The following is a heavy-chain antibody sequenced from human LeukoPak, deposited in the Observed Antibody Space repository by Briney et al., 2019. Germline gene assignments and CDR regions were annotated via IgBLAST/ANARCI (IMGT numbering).Heavy chain of an antibody. CDR3: ARTIAGGLGISMSVGYFDY. D-gene: IGHD3-16*01. J-gene: IGHJ4*02. Sequence: GSSVNVSCKASGGTFSSYASSWVRQAPGQGLEWMGVIIPIFGTSNYAQKFQGRVTISTDEPTSTAYMELSSLRSEDTAVYYCARTIAGGLGISMSVGYFDYWGQGTLVTVSS. CDR1: GGTFSSYA. CDR2: IIPIFGTS. V-gene: IGHV1-69*05.